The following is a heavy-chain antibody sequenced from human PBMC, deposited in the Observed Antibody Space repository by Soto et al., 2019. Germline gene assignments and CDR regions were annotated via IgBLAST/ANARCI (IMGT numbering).Heavy chain of an antibody. V-gene: IGHV4-31*03. CDR3: ARYPYGSGPVGWFDP. J-gene: IGHJ5*02. CDR1: GGSISSGGYY. Sequence: QVQLQESGPGLVKPSQTLSLTCTVSGGSISSGGYYWSWIRQHPGKGLEWIGYIYYSGSTYYNPSLKSRVTISVDTSKNQFSLKLSSVTAADTAVYYCARYPYGSGPVGWFDPWGQGTLVTVSS. D-gene: IGHD3-10*01. CDR2: IYYSGST.